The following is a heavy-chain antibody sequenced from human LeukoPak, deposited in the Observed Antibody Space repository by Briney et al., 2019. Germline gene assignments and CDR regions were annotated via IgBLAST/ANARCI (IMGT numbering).Heavy chain of an antibody. CDR2: ISGYNGNT. Sequence: ASVTVSCTASGYTFTSYGITWVRQAPGQGLEWMGWISGYNGNTNYAQKLQGRVTMTTDTSTSTAYMELRSLRSDDTAVYYCARDTHRTSDAFDIWGQGTMVTVSS. V-gene: IGHV1-18*01. CDR3: ARDTHRTSDAFDI. CDR1: GYTFTSYG. J-gene: IGHJ3*02.